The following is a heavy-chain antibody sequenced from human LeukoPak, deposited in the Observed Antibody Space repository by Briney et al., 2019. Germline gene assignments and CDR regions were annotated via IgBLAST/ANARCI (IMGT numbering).Heavy chain of an antibody. J-gene: IGHJ4*02. CDR2: IYTSGST. Sequence: TLSLTCTVSGGSISSGSYYWSWIRQPAGKGLEWIGRIYTSGSTNYNPSLKSRVTISVDTSKNQFSLKLSSVTAADTAVYYCARDPGIIIVGATSYDYWGQGTLVTVSS. V-gene: IGHV4-61*02. CDR1: GGSISSGSYY. CDR3: ARDPGIIIVGATSYDY. D-gene: IGHD1-26*01.